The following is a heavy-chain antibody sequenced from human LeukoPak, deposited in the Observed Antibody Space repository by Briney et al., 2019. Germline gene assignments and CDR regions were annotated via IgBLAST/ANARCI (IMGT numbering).Heavy chain of an antibody. CDR3: ARLSRIPAARWYMDV. J-gene: IGHJ6*03. CDR1: GGSFNGYY. CDR2: INHSGST. D-gene: IGHD2-2*01. Sequence: SETLSLTCAVYGGSFNGYYWSWIRQPPGKGLEWIGEINHSGSTNCNPSLKSRVTISVDTSKNQFSLKLSSVTAADTAVYYCARLSRIPAARWYMDVWGKGTTVTISS. V-gene: IGHV4-34*01.